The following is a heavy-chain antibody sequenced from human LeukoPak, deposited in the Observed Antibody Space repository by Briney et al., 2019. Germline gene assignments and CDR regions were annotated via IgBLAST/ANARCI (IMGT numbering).Heavy chain of an antibody. CDR3: ARAKWELPGDFDY. D-gene: IGHD1-26*01. CDR2: IIPIFGTA. CDR1: GYTFTSYG. Sequence: ASVKVSCKASGYTFTSYGISWVRQAPGQGLEWMGGIIPIFGTANYAQKFQGRVTITADESTSTAYMELSSLRSEDTAVYYCARAKWELPGDFDYWGQGTLATVSS. J-gene: IGHJ4*02. V-gene: IGHV1-69*13.